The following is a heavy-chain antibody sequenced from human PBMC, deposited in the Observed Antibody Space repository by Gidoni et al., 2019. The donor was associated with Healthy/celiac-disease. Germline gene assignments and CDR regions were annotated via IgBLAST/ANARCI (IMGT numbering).Heavy chain of an antibody. J-gene: IGHJ4*02. Sequence: EVQLVDSGGGLVQPGRSLRLSCAASGFTLDDYAMHWVRQAPGKGLEWVSGISWNSGSIGYADSVKGRFTISRDNAKNSLYLLMNSLRTEDTALYYCAKDNSMVRGASDYWGQGTLVTVSS. CDR3: AKDNSMVRGASDY. D-gene: IGHD3-10*01. CDR2: ISWNSGSI. V-gene: IGHV3-9*01. CDR1: GFTLDDYA.